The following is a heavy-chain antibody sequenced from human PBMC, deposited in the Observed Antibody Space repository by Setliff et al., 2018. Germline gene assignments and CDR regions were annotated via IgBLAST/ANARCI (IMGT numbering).Heavy chain of an antibody. J-gene: IGHJ4*02. D-gene: IGHD5-12*01. V-gene: IGHV4-34*01. CDR2: INHSGST. CDR3: ARGPEVDGYKGNFDY. Sequence: SETLSLTCAVYGGSFSGYYWSWIRQPPGKGLEWIGEINHSGSTNSNPSLKSRVTISVDTSKNLFSLKLSSVTAADTDVYYCARGPEVDGYKGNFDYWGQGTLVTVSS. CDR1: GGSFSGYY.